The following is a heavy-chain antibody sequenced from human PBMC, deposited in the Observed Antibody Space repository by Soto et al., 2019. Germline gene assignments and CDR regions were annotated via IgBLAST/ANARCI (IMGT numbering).Heavy chain of an antibody. J-gene: IGHJ4*02. CDR2: ISGSGGST. CDR1: GFTFSSYA. Sequence: EVQLLESGGGLVQPGGSLRLSCAASGFTFSSYAMSWVRQAPGKGLEWVSAISGSGGSTYYADSVKSRFTISRDNSKNTLYLQMNSLRAEDTAVYYCAKRSLWFGEFDYWGQGTLVTVSS. CDR3: AKRSLWFGEFDY. D-gene: IGHD3-10*01. V-gene: IGHV3-23*01.